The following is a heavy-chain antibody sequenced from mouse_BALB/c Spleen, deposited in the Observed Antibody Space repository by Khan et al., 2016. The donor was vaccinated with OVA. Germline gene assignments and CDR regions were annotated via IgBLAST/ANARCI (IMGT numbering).Heavy chain of an antibody. D-gene: IGHD2-3*01. Sequence: EVELVESGGGLVQPGGSRKLSCAASGFTFSSFGMHWVRQAPEKGLEWVAYISSGNSTIYSADTVKGRFTISRYNHKNTLFLQMTSLRAEDTAMYYCTRGMEPPFDYWGQGTTLTVSA. CDR2: ISSGNSTI. CDR3: TRGMEPPFDY. J-gene: IGHJ2*01. V-gene: IGHV5-17*02. CDR1: GFTFSSFG.